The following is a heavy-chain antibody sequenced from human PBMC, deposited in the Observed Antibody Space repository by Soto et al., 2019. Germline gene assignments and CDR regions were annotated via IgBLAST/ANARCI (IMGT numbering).Heavy chain of an antibody. CDR2: INSDGSST. CDR1: GFTLSSYW. Sequence: GGSRRLSCAASGFTLSSYWMHWVRQVPGKGLVWVSRINSDGSSTSYADSVKGRFTISRDNAKNTLYLQMNSLRAEDTAVYYCARQRYDSSGTHFAYWGQGTLVTVSS. V-gene: IGHV3-74*01. CDR3: ARQRYDSSGTHFAY. J-gene: IGHJ4*02. D-gene: IGHD3-22*01.